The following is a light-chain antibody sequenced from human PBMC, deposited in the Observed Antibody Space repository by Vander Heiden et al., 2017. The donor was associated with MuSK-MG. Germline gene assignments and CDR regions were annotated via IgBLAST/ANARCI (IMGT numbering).Light chain of an antibody. CDR3: SSYTSSSTQI. Sequence: QSALPQPAPVSGSPGQSITISCTGTSSDVGGYNYVSWYQQHPGKAPKLMIYEVSNRPSGVSNRFSGSKSGNTASLTISGLQAEDEADYYCSSYTSSSTQIFGTGTKVTVL. V-gene: IGLV2-14*01. CDR1: SSDVGGYNY. J-gene: IGLJ1*01. CDR2: EVS.